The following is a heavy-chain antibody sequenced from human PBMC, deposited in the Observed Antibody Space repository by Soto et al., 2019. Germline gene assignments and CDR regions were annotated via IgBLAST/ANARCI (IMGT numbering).Heavy chain of an antibody. Sequence: GRSLRLSCAASGFTYSSHSMNWVRQAPGKGLEWVSYISSSSSTIYYADSVKGRFTISRDNAKNSLYLQMNSLRDEDTAVYYCARENYGDYLNWFDPWGQGTPVTVSS. CDR3: ARENYGDYLNWFDP. D-gene: IGHD4-17*01. CDR2: ISSSSSTI. J-gene: IGHJ5*02. CDR1: GFTYSSHS. V-gene: IGHV3-48*02.